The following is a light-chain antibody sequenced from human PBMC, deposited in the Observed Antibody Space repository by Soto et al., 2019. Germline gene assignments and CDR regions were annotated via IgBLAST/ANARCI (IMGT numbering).Light chain of an antibody. Sequence: DIQMTQSPSSLSVSVGDRVTITCRASQSISSYLNWYQQKPGKAPKLLIYAASSLQSGVPSRFSGSGSGTDFTLTIRSLQPEDFAAYYCLQSYLTPRTFGQGTKVEIK. V-gene: IGKV1-39*01. CDR3: LQSYLTPRT. CDR1: QSISSY. CDR2: AAS. J-gene: IGKJ1*01.